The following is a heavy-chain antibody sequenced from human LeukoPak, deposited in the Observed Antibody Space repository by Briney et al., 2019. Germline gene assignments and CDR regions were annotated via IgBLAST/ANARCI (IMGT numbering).Heavy chain of an antibody. CDR3: ARDVVLYSSSRYHAFDI. Sequence: PGGSPRLSCAASGFTFSSYSMNWVRQAPGKGLEWVSSISSSSSYIYYADSVKGRFTISRDNAKNSLYLQMNSLRAEDTAVYYCARDVVLYSSSRYHAFDIWGQGTMVTVSS. CDR2: ISSSSSYI. V-gene: IGHV3-21*01. CDR1: GFTFSSYS. D-gene: IGHD6-13*01. J-gene: IGHJ3*02.